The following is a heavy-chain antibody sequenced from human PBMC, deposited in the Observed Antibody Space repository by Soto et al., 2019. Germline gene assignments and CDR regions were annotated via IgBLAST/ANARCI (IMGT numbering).Heavy chain of an antibody. D-gene: IGHD5-12*01. CDR2: ISYGGSNK. CDR1: GLTFSRYA. V-gene: IGHV3-30-3*01. CDR3: ARDREGYSGFDYPAY. Sequence: QVQLVESGGGVVQPGRSLRLSCAASGLTFSRYAMHWVRQPPGKGLEWVAIISYGGSNKYYADSVRGRFTISRDNSNNTLYLQMNSLRAEDTAVYYCARDREGYSGFDYPAYWGQGTLVTVSS. J-gene: IGHJ4*02.